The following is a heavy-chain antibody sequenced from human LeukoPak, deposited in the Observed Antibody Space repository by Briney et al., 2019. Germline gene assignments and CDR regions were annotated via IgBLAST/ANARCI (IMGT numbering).Heavy chain of an antibody. Sequence: SETLSLTCAVYGGSFSGYYWSWIRQPPGKGLEWIGEINHSGSTNYNPSLKSRVTISVDTSKNQFSLKLSSVTAADTAVYYCARIEEQWLAVDYWGQGTLVTVSS. CDR1: GGSFSGYY. CDR2: INHSGST. J-gene: IGHJ4*02. D-gene: IGHD6-19*01. CDR3: ARIEEQWLAVDY. V-gene: IGHV4-34*01.